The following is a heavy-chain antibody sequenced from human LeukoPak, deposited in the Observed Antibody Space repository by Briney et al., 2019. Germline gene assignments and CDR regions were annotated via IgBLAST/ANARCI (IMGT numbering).Heavy chain of an antibody. CDR3: ARGRSSSGWYPHPNFDY. J-gene: IGHJ4*02. D-gene: IGHD6-19*01. CDR1: DGSLSGYY. CDR2: INHSGRP. Sequence: SETLSLTCAVYDGSLSGYYWSWLRQPPGKGLEWIGEINHSGRPNYNASLKSRVTISEDTSKNQFSLKLSSVTAADTAVYYCARGRSSSGWYPHPNFDYWGQGTLVTVSS. V-gene: IGHV4-34*01.